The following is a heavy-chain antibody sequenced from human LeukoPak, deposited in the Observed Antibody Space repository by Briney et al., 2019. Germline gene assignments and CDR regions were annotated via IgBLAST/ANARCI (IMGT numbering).Heavy chain of an antibody. CDR1: GYTFTSYD. Sequence: ASVKVSCKASGYTFTSYDINWVRQATGQGLEWMGWMNPNSGNTGYAQKFQGRVTMTRNTSISTAYMELSSLRSEDTAVYYCARGYGSGSYYNDAFDIWGQGTMVTVSS. CDR2: MNPNSGNT. D-gene: IGHD3-10*01. CDR3: ARGYGSGSYYNDAFDI. J-gene: IGHJ3*02. V-gene: IGHV1-8*01.